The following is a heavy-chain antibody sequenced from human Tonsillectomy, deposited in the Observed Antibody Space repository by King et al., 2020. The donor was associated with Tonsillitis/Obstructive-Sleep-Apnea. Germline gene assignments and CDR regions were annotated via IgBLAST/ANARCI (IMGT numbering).Heavy chain of an antibody. V-gene: IGHV1-18*01. Sequence: LVQSGAEVKKPGASVKVSCKGSGDTFTTSGITWVRQAPGQGLEWMGWISADNGDRNYAQKFQGRVTMTTDTSTSTAYMELRTLRSDDTALYYCASNHGSRYVPGWFDPWGQGTLVTVSS. J-gene: IGHJ5*02. CDR2: ISADNGDR. CDR1: GDTFTTSG. D-gene: IGHD3-10*01. CDR3: ASNHGSRYVPGWFDP.